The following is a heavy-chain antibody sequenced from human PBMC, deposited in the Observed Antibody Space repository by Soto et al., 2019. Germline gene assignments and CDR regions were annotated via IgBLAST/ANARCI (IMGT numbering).Heavy chain of an antibody. Sequence: QVQLVQSGAEVKKPGSSVKVSCKASGGTFSSYAISWVRQAPGQGLEWMGGIIPIFGTANYAQKFQGRVTISADEYTSTAYLELSSLRSEDTAVYYCARTNTAMVTGWFDPWGQGTLVTVSS. CDR2: IIPIFGTA. D-gene: IGHD5-18*01. V-gene: IGHV1-69*12. CDR3: ARTNTAMVTGWFDP. J-gene: IGHJ5*02. CDR1: GGTFSSYA.